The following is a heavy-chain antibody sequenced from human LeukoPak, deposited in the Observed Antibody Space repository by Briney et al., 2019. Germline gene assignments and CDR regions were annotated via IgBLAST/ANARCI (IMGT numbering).Heavy chain of an antibody. D-gene: IGHD3-22*01. CDR3: AKAPIRSGYFRVFDY. V-gene: IGHV3-9*01. J-gene: IGHJ4*02. CDR1: GFTVSSNY. Sequence: GGSLRLSCAASGFTVSSNYMSWVRQAPGKGLEWVSGISWNSGSIGYADSVKGRFTISRDNAKNSLYLQMNSLRAEDTALYYCAKAPIRSGYFRVFDYWGQGTLVTVSS. CDR2: ISWNSGSI.